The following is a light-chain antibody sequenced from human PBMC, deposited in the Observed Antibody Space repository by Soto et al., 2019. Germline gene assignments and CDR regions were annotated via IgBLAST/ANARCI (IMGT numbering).Light chain of an antibody. J-gene: IGKJ1*01. CDR1: QSIDSD. Sequence: EIMMTQSPANVSVFPGERATLSCRASQSIDSDLAWYQLKPGHVPTLLIYGVSPRATGVPARCSGSGSGTEFTLAIISLKSVDFAVYYCQQDSHWRTFGPGTKVEIK. CDR3: QQDSHWRT. CDR2: GVS. V-gene: IGKV3-15*01.